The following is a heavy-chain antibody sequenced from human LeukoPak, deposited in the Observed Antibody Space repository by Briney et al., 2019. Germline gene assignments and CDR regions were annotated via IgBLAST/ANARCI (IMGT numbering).Heavy chain of an antibody. V-gene: IGHV1-18*04. CDR2: ISAYNGNT. D-gene: IGHD3-22*01. J-gene: IGHJ4*02. Sequence: ASVKVSCKASGYTFTRYYMYWVRRAPGQGLEWMGWISAYNGNTHYAQKLQGRVTMTTDTSTSTVYMELRSLRSDDTAVYYCARGSPPRRNYDSRGYYSYYFDYWGQGTLVTVSS. CDR3: ARGSPPRRNYDSRGYYSYYFDY. CDR1: GYTFTRYY.